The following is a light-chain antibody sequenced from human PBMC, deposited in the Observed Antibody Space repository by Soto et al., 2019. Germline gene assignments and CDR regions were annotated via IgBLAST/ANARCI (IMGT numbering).Light chain of an antibody. CDR1: QSVANNF. V-gene: IGKV3-20*01. CDR2: DAS. Sequence: EIVLTQSPGNLSLSPGERATLSCRASQSVANNFLAWYQQKPGQPPRVLMYDASSRATGIPDRFSGSGSGTDFTLTISRLEPEDFAVYYCEQYGSTPLSFGGGTKVEIK. CDR3: EQYGSTPLS. J-gene: IGKJ4*01.